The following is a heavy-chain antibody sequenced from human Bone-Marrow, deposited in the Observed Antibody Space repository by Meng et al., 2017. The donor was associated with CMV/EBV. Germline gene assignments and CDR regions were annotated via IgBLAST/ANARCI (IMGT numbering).Heavy chain of an antibody. Sequence: ESLKISCAASGFTFSDYYMSWIRQPPGKGLEWIGSIYYSGSTYYNPSLKSRVTISVDTSKNQFSLRLSSLTAADTAVYYCARVREGSGDSWGQGTLVTVSS. D-gene: IGHD5-24*01. CDR3: ARVREGSGDS. CDR1: GFTFSDYY. V-gene: IGHV4-38-2*01. J-gene: IGHJ4*02. CDR2: IYYSGST.